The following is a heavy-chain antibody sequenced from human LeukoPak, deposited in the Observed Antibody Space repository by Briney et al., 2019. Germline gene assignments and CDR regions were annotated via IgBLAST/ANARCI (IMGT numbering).Heavy chain of an antibody. CDR1: GFTFRSYS. J-gene: IGHJ4*02. D-gene: IGHD5-18*01. CDR3: ARGATAMAYFDC. V-gene: IGHV3-48*02. Sequence: GGSLRLSCAASGFTFRSYSMNWVRQAPGKGLEWLSYITPSSSTIYCADSVKGRFTISRDNAKNSLYLQMNSLRDEDTAVYYCARGATAMAYFDCWGQGTLVTVSS. CDR2: ITPSSSTI.